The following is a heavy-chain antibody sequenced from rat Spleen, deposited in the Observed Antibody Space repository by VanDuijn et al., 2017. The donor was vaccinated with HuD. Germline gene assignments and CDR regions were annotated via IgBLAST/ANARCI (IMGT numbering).Heavy chain of an antibody. Sequence: EVQLVESDGGLVQPGRSLKLSCAASGFTFSDYYMAWVRQAPTKGLEWVATISYDGSSTYYRDSVKGRFTISRDNAKSTLYLQMDSLRSEDTATYYCARPGSSYNWFAYWGQGTLVTVSS. CDR2: ISYDGSST. CDR1: GFTFSDYY. CDR3: ARPGSSYNWFAY. V-gene: IGHV5-29*01. J-gene: IGHJ3*01. D-gene: IGHD1-2*01.